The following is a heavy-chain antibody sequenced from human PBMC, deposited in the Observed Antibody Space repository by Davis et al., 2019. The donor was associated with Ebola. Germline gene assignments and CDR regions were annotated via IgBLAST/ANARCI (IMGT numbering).Heavy chain of an antibody. J-gene: IGHJ4*02. D-gene: IGHD6-13*01. CDR1: GYTFTGYY. Sequence: ASVKVSCKASGYTFTGYYMQWVRQAPGQGLEWMGRINPNSGGTNYAQKFQGRVTMTRDTSISTVNMELSRLTSDDTAVYYCARDPRVQPIDYWGQGTLVTVSS. V-gene: IGHV1-2*06. CDR3: ARDPRVQPIDY. CDR2: INPNSGGT.